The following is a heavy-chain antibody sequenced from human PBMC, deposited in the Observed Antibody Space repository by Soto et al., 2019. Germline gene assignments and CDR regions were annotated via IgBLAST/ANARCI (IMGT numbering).Heavy chain of an antibody. Sequence: QVQLVQSGAEVKKPGASVKVSCKASGYTFTSYGISWVRQAPGQGLEWMGWISAYNGNTNYAQKLQGRVTMTTDTSKSPDYMELRSLGSDDTAVYYCGRAMGYYGSGSADYWGQGTLVTVSS. CDR1: GYTFTSYG. CDR2: ISAYNGNT. J-gene: IGHJ4*02. V-gene: IGHV1-18*01. CDR3: GRAMGYYGSGSADY. D-gene: IGHD3-10*01.